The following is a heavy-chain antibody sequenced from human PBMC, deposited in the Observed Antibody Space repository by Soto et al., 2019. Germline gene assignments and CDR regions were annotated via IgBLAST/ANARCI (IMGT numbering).Heavy chain of an antibody. Sequence: QITLKESGPTLVKPTQTLTLTCTFSGFSLSTSGVGVGWIRQPPGKALEWLALIYWDDDKRYSPSLKSRLTITKDTSNNQVVLTMTYMDPVDTATYYCAHRGQWPRAGGFDYWGQGTLVTVSS. CDR1: GFSLSTSGVG. V-gene: IGHV2-5*02. D-gene: IGHD6-19*01. CDR3: AHRGQWPRAGGFDY. CDR2: IYWDDDK. J-gene: IGHJ4*02.